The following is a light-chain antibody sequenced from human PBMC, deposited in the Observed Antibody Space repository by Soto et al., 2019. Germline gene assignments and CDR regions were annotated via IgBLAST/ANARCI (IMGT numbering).Light chain of an antibody. CDR3: QQYNSYGWT. CDR2: KAS. CDR1: QTISSW. Sequence: DIQLTQSPSTLSGSVGDRVTITCRASQTISSWLAWYQQKPGQAPRLLIYKASSLEGGVPSRFSGSGSGTEFTLTISSLQPDDFATYYCQQYNSYGWTFGQGTKVDIK. J-gene: IGKJ1*01. V-gene: IGKV1-5*03.